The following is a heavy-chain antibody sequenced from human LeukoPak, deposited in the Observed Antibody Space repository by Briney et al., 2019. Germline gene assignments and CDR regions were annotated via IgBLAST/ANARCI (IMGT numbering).Heavy chain of an antibody. V-gene: IGHV4-59*01. Sequence: PSETLSLTCTVSGGSISSYYWSWIRQPPGKGLEWIGYIYYSGSTNYNSSLKSRVTISVDTSENQFSLKLSSVTAADTAVYYCARIAVVTQGDAFDLWGRGTLVTVSS. CDR1: GGSISSYY. J-gene: IGHJ3*01. D-gene: IGHD4-23*01. CDR2: IYYSGST. CDR3: ARIAVVTQGDAFDL.